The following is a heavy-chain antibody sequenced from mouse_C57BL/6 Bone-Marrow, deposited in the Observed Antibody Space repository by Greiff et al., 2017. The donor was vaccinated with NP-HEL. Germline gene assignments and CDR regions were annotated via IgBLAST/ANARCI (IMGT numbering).Heavy chain of an antibody. CDR3: ARSGGWLLPAWFAY. CDR1: GYTFTSYW. V-gene: IGHV1-55*01. CDR2: IYPGSGST. D-gene: IGHD2-3*01. J-gene: IGHJ3*01. Sequence: QVQLQHPGAELVKPGASVKMSCKASGYTFTSYWITWVKQRPGQGLEWIGDIYPGSGSTNYNEKFKSKATLTVDTSSSTAYMQLSSLTSEDSAVYYCARSGGWLLPAWFAYWGQGTLVTVSA.